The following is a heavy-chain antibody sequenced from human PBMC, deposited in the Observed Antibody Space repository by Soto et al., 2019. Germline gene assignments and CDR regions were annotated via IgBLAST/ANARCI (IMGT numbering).Heavy chain of an antibody. V-gene: IGHV3-30-3*01. D-gene: IGHD6-6*01. Sequence: GGSLRLSCAASGFTFSSYAMHWVRQAPGKGLEWVAVISYDGSNKYYADSVKGRFTISRDNSKNTLYLQMNSLRAEDTAVYYCAREVAARLDYWGQGTLVTVSS. CDR2: ISYDGSNK. CDR1: GFTFSSYA. J-gene: IGHJ4*02. CDR3: AREVAARLDY.